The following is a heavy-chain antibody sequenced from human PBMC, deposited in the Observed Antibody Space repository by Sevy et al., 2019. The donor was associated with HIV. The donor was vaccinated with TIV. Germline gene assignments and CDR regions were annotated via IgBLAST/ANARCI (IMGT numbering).Heavy chain of an antibody. Sequence: GGSPRISCAASGFTLTSYTMNWVRQAPGKGLEWVASISATGGSTYYADSVKGRFTISRNVSKVTLYLQMNSLTAEDTAIFYCAKTLQKLPFHPHYFDYWGHGTLVTVSS. V-gene: IGHV3-23*01. CDR2: ISATGGST. D-gene: IGHD2-21*02. CDR1: GFTLTSYT. CDR3: AKTLQKLPFHPHYFDY. J-gene: IGHJ4*01.